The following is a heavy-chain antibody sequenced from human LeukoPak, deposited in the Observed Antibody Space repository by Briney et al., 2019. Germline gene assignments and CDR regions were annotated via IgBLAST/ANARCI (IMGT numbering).Heavy chain of an antibody. CDR1: GCRFTSYW. CDR2: TYPGESDT. CDR3: ATSTSGYPYYYYYYYMDF. J-gene: IGHJ6*03. Sequence: GESLEISCKGSGCRFTSYWIGWGRQMPGKGLEGMGITYPGESDTRYSTSFQGQVTISAEKSISTAYLQWSSLKASDTAMYYCATSTSGYPYYYYYYYMDFWGKGTTVTVSS. D-gene: IGHD5-12*01. V-gene: IGHV5-51*01.